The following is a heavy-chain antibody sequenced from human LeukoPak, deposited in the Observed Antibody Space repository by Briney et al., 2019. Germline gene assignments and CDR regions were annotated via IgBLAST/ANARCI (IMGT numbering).Heavy chain of an antibody. J-gene: IGHJ4*02. CDR3: ARSWAMVSADDY. CDR2: ISAYNGNT. Sequence: ASVKVSCKASGYTFTSYGISWVRQAPGQGLEWMGWISAYNGNTNYARKLQGRVTMTTDTSTSTAYMELRSLRSDDTAVYYCARSWAMVSADDYWGQGTLVTVSS. D-gene: IGHD5-18*01. V-gene: IGHV1-18*01. CDR1: GYTFTSYG.